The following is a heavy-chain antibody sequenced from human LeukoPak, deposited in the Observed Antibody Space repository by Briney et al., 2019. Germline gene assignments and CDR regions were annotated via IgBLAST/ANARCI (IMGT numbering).Heavy chain of an antibody. Sequence: PGGSLRLSCAASGFTVSSNYMSWVRQAPGKGLEWVSVIYSGGSTYYADSVKGRFTISRDNSKNTLYLQMNSLRAEDTAVYYCARVPYYYDSSGPDAFDIWGQGTMVTVSS. J-gene: IGHJ3*02. V-gene: IGHV3-66*01. D-gene: IGHD3-22*01. CDR1: GFTVSSNY. CDR2: IYSGGST. CDR3: ARVPYYYDSSGPDAFDI.